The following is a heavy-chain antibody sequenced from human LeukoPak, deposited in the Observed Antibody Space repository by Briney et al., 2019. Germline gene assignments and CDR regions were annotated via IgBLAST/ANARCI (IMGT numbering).Heavy chain of an antibody. CDR3: ARAGIVADMDFDY. D-gene: IGHD3-10*01. V-gene: IGHV4-34*01. CDR2: INHSGST. J-gene: IGHJ4*02. Sequence: SETLSLTCTVSGGSISSYYWSWIRQPPGKGLEWIGEINHSGSTNYNPSLKSRVTISVDTSKNQFSLKLSSVTAADTAVYYCARAGIVADMDFDYWGQGTLVTVSS. CDR1: GGSISSYY.